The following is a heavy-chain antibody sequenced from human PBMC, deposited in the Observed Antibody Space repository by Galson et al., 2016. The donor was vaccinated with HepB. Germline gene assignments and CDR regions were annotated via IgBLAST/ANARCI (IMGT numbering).Heavy chain of an antibody. D-gene: IGHD3-22*01. CDR2: INPYNGNT. V-gene: IGHV1-18*01. Sequence: SVKVSCKASGYTFTSYAISWVRQAPGQGLEWMGWINPYNGNTKYAQKLQGRVTLTTDTSTSTAYMDLRSLRSDDTAVYYCARYDYSAYSPFDYWGQGTLVTVSS. CDR1: GYTFTSYA. CDR3: ARYDYSAYSPFDY. J-gene: IGHJ4*02.